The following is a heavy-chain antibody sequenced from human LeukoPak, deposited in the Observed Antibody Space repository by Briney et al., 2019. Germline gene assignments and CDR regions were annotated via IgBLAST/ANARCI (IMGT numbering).Heavy chain of an antibody. J-gene: IGHJ4*02. V-gene: IGHV3-23*01. CDR3: AKDPFRARISAPDY. CDR1: GFTFSSYA. Sequence: GGSLRLSCAASGFTFSSYAMSWVRQAPGKGLEWVSAISGSGTNTYYADSVKGRFTISRDNSKNTLYLQINSLRAEDTAIYYCAKDPFRARISAPDYWGQGTLVTVSS. D-gene: IGHD6-6*01. CDR2: ISGSGTNT.